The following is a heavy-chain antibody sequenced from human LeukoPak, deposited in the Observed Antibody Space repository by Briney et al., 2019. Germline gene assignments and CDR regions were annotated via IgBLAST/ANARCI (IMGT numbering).Heavy chain of an antibody. CDR1: GFTFSTYQ. Sequence: PGRSLTLSCAAAGFTFSTYQMHWVRHPPERELEWVSYINSGSDIYYGDSLKGRSTIYRENAKNSLYLQMNSLRAEDTAVYYCTRESTSAYGPGAFDIWGQGTMVTVSS. V-gene: IGHV3-69-1*02. J-gene: IGHJ3*02. CDR2: INSGSDI. D-gene: IGHD3-16*01. CDR3: TRESTSAYGPGAFDI.